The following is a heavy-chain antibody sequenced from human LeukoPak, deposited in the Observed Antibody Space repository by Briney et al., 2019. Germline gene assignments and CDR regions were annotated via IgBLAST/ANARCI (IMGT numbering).Heavy chain of an antibody. CDR1: GLTFSNYN. V-gene: IGHV3-48*04. D-gene: IGHD3-10*02. CDR3: AELGITMIGGV. Sequence: GGSLRLSCAASGLTFSNYNMNWVRQAPGKGLEWVSYISSSGSTIYYADSVKGRFTISRDNAKNPLYLQMNSLRAEDTAVYYCAELGITMIGGVWGKGTTVTISS. J-gene: IGHJ6*04. CDR2: ISSSGSTI.